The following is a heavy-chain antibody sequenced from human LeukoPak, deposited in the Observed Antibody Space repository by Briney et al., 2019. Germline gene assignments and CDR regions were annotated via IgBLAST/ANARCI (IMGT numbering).Heavy chain of an antibody. CDR1: GFTFSTYG. J-gene: IGHJ2*01. D-gene: IGHD4-17*01. CDR3: AKDYGDMPYCYFDL. CDR2: IRYVGINK. V-gene: IGHV3-30*02. Sequence: AGGSLRLSCAASGFTFSTYGMHWVRQAPGKGLEWVSFIRYVGINKYYADSVKGRFTISRDNSKNTLSLQMNSLRAEDTAIYYCAKDYGDMPYCYFDLWGRGTLVIVSS.